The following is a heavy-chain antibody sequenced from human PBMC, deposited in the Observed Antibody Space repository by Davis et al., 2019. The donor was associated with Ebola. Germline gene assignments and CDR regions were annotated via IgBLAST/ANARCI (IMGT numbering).Heavy chain of an antibody. CDR3: ARDSSSWDYFDY. CDR1: GGTFSSYA. V-gene: IGHV1-69*06. D-gene: IGHD6-13*01. CDR2: IIPIFGTA. Sequence: AASVKVSCKASGGTFSSYAISWVRQAPGQGLEWMGGIIPIFGTANYAQKFQGRVTITADKSTSTAYMELSSLRSGDTAVYYCARDSSSWDYFDYWGQGTLVTVSS. J-gene: IGHJ4*02.